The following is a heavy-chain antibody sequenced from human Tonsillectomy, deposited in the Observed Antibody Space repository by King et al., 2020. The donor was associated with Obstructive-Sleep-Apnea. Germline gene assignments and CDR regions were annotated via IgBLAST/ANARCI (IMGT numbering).Heavy chain of an antibody. J-gene: IGHJ4*02. CDR1: GGSISSGDYY. Sequence: VQLQESGPGLLKPSQTLSLTCTVSGGSISSGDYYWSWIRQPPGKGLEWFGYIYYSGSTFYNPSLKSRVTISVDTSKNQFSLKLSSVTAADTAVYYCARETGYGGVNYWGQGTLVTVSS. D-gene: IGHD4-23*01. CDR3: ARETGYGGVNY. CDR2: IYYSGST. V-gene: IGHV4-30-4*01.